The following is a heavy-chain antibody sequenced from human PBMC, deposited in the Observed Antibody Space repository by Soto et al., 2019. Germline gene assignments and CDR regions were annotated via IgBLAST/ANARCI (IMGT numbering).Heavy chain of an antibody. Sequence: GGSLRLSCAASGFTFSSYAMHWVRQAPGKGLEWVAVISYDGSNKYYADSVKGRFTISRDNSKNTLYLQMNSLRAEDTAVYYCARTVDTAMEAYYYYGMDVWGQGTTVTVSS. CDR2: ISYDGSNK. CDR3: ARTVDTAMEAYYYYGMDV. V-gene: IGHV3-30-3*01. J-gene: IGHJ6*02. D-gene: IGHD5-18*01. CDR1: GFTFSSYA.